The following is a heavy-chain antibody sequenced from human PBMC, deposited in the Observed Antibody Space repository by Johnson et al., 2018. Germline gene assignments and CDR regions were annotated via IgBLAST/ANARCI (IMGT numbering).Heavy chain of an antibody. CDR2: IRSKAYGGTT. V-gene: IGHV3-49*03. Sequence: VQLVQSGGGLVQPGRYLRLCCTASGFTFGDYAMSWFRQAPGKGLEWVGFIRSKAYGGTTEYAASVKGRFTISRDESKSIAYLQMNSLGAEDTALYYCAKGNLGNAFDIWGQGTVVTVSS. D-gene: IGHD1-7*01. CDR1: GFTFGDYA. J-gene: IGHJ3*02. CDR3: AKGNLGNAFDI.